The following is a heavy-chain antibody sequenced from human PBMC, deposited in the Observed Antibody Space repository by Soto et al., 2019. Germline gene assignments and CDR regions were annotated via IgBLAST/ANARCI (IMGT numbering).Heavy chain of an antibody. Sequence: QVQLVQSGAEVKKPGSSVKVSCKASGGTFSSYTISWVRQAPGQGLEWMGRIIPILGIANYAQKFQGRVTITADKSTSTAYRELSSLRSEDTAVYYCARGKRAAGSPYNWFDPWGQGTLVTVSS. D-gene: IGHD6-13*01. V-gene: IGHV1-69*02. CDR3: ARGKRAAGSPYNWFDP. J-gene: IGHJ5*02. CDR1: GGTFSSYT. CDR2: IIPILGIA.